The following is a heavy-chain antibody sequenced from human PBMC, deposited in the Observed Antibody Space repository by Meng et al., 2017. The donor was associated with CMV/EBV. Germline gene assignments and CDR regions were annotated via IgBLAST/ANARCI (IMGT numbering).Heavy chain of an antibody. D-gene: IGHD2-2*01. CDR3: ARGYCSSTSCRTGVWFDP. J-gene: IGHJ5*02. CDR2: INPNSGGT. CDR1: GYTFTGYY. Sequence: ASAKVSCKASGYTFTGYYMHWVRQAPGQGLEWMGWINPNSGGTNYAQKFQGRVTMTRDTSISTAYMELSRLRFSDTAVYYCARGYCSSTSCRTGVWFDPWGQGTLVTVSS. V-gene: IGHV1-2*02.